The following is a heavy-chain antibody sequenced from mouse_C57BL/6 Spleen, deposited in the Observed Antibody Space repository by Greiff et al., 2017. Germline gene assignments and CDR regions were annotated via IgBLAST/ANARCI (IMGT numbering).Heavy chain of an antibody. V-gene: IGHV1-9*01. J-gene: IGHJ3*01. Sequence: QVQLQQSGAELMKPGASVKLSCKATGYTFTGYWLEWVKQRPGHGLEWIGEILPGSGSTNYNEKFKGTATFTADTSSNTAYMQLSSLTTEDSAIYYCARGGYYDYDGAWFAYWGQGTLVTVSA. CDR3: ARGGYYDYDGAWFAY. D-gene: IGHD2-4*01. CDR1: GYTFTGYW. CDR2: ILPGSGST.